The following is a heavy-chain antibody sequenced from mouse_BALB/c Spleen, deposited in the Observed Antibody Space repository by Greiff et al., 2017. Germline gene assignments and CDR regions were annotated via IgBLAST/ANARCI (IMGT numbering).Heavy chain of an antibody. J-gene: IGHJ2*01. CDR2: ISNGGGST. Sequence: DVKLVESGGGLVQPGGSLKLSCAASGFTFSSYTMPWVRQTPEKRLEWVAYISNGGGSTYYPNTVKGLFTISRDKAKNTLYLQVSSLKSEDTAMYYCARRGSGYYDSSYIDYWGQGTTLTVSS. CDR1: GFTFSSYT. V-gene: IGHV5-12-2*01. CDR3: ARRGSGYYDSSYIDY. D-gene: IGHD1-1*01.